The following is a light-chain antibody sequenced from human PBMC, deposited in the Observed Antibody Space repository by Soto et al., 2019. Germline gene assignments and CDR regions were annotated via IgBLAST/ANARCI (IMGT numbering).Light chain of an antibody. CDR3: QQYGNLPLT. J-gene: IGKJ4*01. CDR1: QTITT. Sequence: EIVLTQSPGTLSLSPGERATLSCRASQTITTLAWYQRKPGQAPRLLIYRLSSRATGVPDRFSGSGSGTDYTLTIRRLEPEDFAVYYCQQYGNLPLTFGGGTKVEIK. CDR2: RLS. V-gene: IGKV3-20*01.